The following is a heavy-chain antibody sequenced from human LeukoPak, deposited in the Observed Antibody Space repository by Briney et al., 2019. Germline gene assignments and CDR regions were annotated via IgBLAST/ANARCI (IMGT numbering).Heavy chain of an antibody. CDR1: AGSISSSDYY. D-gene: IGHD5-18*01. CDR2: IFYSGNT. CDR3: ARGEYSYGYVY. V-gene: IGHV4-39*01. Sequence: SETLSLTCTVSAGSISSSDYYWGWIRQPPGKGLEWIGSIFYSGNTYYNPSLKSRITISVDTSKNQFSLKLSSVTAADTAVYYCARGEYSYGYVYWGQGTLVTVSS. J-gene: IGHJ4*02.